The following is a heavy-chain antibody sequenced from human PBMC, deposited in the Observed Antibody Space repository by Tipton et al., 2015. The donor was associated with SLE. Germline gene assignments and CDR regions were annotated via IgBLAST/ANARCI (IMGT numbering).Heavy chain of an antibody. J-gene: IGHJ4*02. V-gene: IGHV3-23*01. CDR3: AKFEKTTDFYLDS. CDR2: IRGGGGST. Sequence: GSLRLSCATSGFTFSSYALSWVRRAPGKGLGWVSAIRGGGGSTYYADFVKGRFSISIDKSKKTLFLQMNSLRVDDTATYYCAKFEKTTDFYLDSWGQGTLVSVSS. CDR1: GFTFSSYA. D-gene: IGHD1/OR15-1a*01.